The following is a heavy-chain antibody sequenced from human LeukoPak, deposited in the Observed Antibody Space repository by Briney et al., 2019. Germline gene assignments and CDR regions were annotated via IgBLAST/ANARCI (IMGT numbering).Heavy chain of an antibody. CDR2: ISTSSSYI. V-gene: IGHV3-21*01. CDR1: GFTFSSYN. J-gene: IGHJ4*02. CDR3: ARSPNYKGYFDY. D-gene: IGHD3-10*01. Sequence: GGSLGLSCAASGFTFSSYNMNWVRQAPGKGLEWVSSISTSSSYIYYADSVMGRFTISRDNAKNSLYLQMNSLRAEDTAVYYCARSPNYKGYFDYWGQGTLVTVSS.